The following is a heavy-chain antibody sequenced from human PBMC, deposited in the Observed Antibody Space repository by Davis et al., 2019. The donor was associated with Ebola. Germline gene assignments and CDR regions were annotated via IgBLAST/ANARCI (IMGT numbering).Heavy chain of an antibody. CDR3: ARLKYDERSFDP. Sequence: ASVKVSCKASGYTFTSYAMHWVRQAPGQRLEWMGWINAGNGNTKYSQKFQGRVTITRDTSASTAYMELSSLRSEDTAVYYCARLKYDERSFDPWGQGTLVTVSS. D-gene: IGHD3-16*01. CDR1: GYTFTSYA. J-gene: IGHJ5*02. V-gene: IGHV1-3*01. CDR2: INAGNGNT.